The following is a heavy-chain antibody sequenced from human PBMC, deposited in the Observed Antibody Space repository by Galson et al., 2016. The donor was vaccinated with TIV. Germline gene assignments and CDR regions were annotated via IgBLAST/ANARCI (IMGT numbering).Heavy chain of an antibody. CDR2: VCLSGSNT. J-gene: IGHJ3*01. CDR1: GFSFRNFV. Sequence: SLRLSCAVSGFSFRNFVMSWVRLAPGKGLEWVSSVCLSGSNTYYADSVKGRFTISRDNSRYTLSLHLNDLRAGDTAIYYCAKVGKSGDSSWDAFDVWGQGTVVTVFS. V-gene: IGHV3-23*01. D-gene: IGHD1-26*01. CDR3: AKVGKSGDSSWDAFDV.